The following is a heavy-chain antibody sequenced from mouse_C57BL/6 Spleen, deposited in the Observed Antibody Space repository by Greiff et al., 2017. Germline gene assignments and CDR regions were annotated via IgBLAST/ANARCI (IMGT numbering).Heavy chain of an antibody. D-gene: IGHD1-1*01. Sequence: VKLMESDAELVKPGASVKISCKVSGYTFTNHTIHWMKQRPEQGLEWIGYIYPRDGSTKYNEKFKGKATLTADKSSSTAYMQLNSLTSEDSAVYFCTTVVAPHWYFDVWGTGTTVTVSS. J-gene: IGHJ1*03. CDR1: GYTFTNHT. V-gene: IGHV1-78*01. CDR2: IYPRDGST. CDR3: TTVVAPHWYFDV.